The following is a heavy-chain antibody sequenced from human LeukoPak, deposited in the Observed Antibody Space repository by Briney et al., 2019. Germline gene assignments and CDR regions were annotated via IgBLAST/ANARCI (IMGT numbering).Heavy chain of an antibody. CDR1: GGPIHTYY. J-gene: IGHJ3*02. CDR2: ISYSGNS. D-gene: IGHD1-26*01. V-gene: IGHV4-59*08. CDR3: ARHAYGGTYTYGLDI. Sequence: SETLSLTCTVSGGPIHTYYWNWIRQPPGKGLEWIAYISYSGNSNYNPSLKSRVTISVDTSKNQFSLNLSSVTAADTAVYYCARHAYGGTYTYGLDIWGQGTMVTVSS.